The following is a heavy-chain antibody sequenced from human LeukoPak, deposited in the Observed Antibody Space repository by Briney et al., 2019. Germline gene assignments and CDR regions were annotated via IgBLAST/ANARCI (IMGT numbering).Heavy chain of an antibody. CDR2: ISSSSYI. V-gene: IGHV3-21*01. Sequence: GGSLRLSCAASGFTFSSYSMNWVRQAPGKGLEWVSSISSSSYIYYADSVKGRFTISRDNAKNSLYLQMNSLRAEDTAVYYCARDGPYDSSLLADKNDYWGQGTLVTVSS. J-gene: IGHJ4*02. CDR1: GFTFSSYS. D-gene: IGHD3-22*01. CDR3: ARDGPYDSSLLADKNDY.